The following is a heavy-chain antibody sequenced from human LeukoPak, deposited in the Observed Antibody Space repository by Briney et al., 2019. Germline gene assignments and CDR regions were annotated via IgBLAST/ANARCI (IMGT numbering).Heavy chain of an antibody. CDR3: ARKWELPGGANWFDP. J-gene: IGHJ5*02. D-gene: IGHD1-26*01. CDR1: GGSISSHY. CDR2: IYYSGST. Sequence: SETLSLTCTVSGGSISSHYWSWIRQPPGKRLEWIGYIYYSGSTNYNPSLKSRVTISVDTSKNQFSLKLSSVTAADTAVYYCARKWELPGGANWFDPWGQGTLVTVSS. V-gene: IGHV4-59*11.